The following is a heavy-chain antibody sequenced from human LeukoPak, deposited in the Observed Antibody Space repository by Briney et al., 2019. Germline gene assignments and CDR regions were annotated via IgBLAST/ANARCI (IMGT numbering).Heavy chain of an antibody. CDR2: ISGSSDYI. D-gene: IGHD2-2*01. CDR1: GFTFSGYS. CDR3: ASDLPAATS. Sequence: GGSLRLSCAASGFTFSGYSMNWVRQAPGKGLEWVSSISGSSDYIFYADLAKGRFTISRDNAKNSLYPQMNSLRAEDTAVYYCASDLPAATSWGQGTLVTVSS. J-gene: IGHJ4*02. V-gene: IGHV3-21*01.